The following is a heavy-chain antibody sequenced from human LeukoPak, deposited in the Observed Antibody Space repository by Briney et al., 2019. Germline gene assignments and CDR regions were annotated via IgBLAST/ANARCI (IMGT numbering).Heavy chain of an antibody. V-gene: IGHV3-21*01. J-gene: IGHJ6*03. CDR3: ARDESDGYYYYMDV. CDR1: GFTFSSYS. CDR2: ISSSSSYI. D-gene: IGHD2-21*01. Sequence: GGSLRLSCAASGFTFSSYSMNWVRQAPGKGLEWVSSISSSSSYIYYADSVKGRFTISRDNAKNSLYLQMNSLRAEDTAVHYCARDESDGYYYYMDVWGKGTTVTVSS.